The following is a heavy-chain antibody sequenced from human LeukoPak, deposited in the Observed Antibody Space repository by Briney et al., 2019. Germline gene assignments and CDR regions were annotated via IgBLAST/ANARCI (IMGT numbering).Heavy chain of an antibody. CDR1: GFTLSSYG. J-gene: IGHJ3*02. D-gene: IGHD6-13*01. Sequence: GGSLTLSCAASGFTLSSYGMHWVRQAPGKGLEWVAYIRNDGKNEYYTDSLKGRFTISRDNSKNTLYLQMNSLRPEDTALYYCVKDGGNTWYDGFAIWGQGTVVTVSS. CDR3: VKDGGNTWYDGFAI. CDR2: IRNDGKNE. V-gene: IGHV3-30*02.